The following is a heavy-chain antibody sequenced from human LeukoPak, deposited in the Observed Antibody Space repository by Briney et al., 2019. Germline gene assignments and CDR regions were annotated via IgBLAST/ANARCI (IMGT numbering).Heavy chain of an antibody. J-gene: IGHJ3*02. D-gene: IGHD4-17*01. V-gene: IGHV1-69*04. CDR3: ARDVTVTTAGSVGDAFDI. CDR2: IIPILGIA. Sequence: SVKVSCKASGGTFSSYAISWVRQAPGQGLEWMGRIIPILGIANYAQKFQGRVTITADKSTSTAYMELSSLRSEDTAVYYCARDVTVTTAGSVGDAFDIWGQGTMVTVPS. CDR1: GGTFSSYA.